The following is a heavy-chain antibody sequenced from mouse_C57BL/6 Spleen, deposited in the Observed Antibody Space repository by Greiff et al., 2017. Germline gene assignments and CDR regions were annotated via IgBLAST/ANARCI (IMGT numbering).Heavy chain of an antibody. D-gene: IGHD1-1*01. V-gene: IGHV1-26*01. J-gene: IGHJ2*01. CDR1: GYTFTDYY. CDR2: INPNNGGT. CDR3: ASTTVYDFDY. Sequence: EVQLQQSGPELVKPGASVKISCKASGYTFTDYYMNWVKQSPGQSLEWIGDINPNNGGTSYNQKFKGKATLTVDKSSSTAYMELRSLTSEDSAVYYWASTTVYDFDYWGQGTTLTVSS.